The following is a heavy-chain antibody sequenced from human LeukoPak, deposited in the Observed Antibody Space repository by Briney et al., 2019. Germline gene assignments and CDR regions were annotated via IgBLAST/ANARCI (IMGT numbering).Heavy chain of an antibody. D-gene: IGHD1-26*01. V-gene: IGHV3-66*01. CDR2: IYSGGST. CDR1: GFTVSSHY. J-gene: IGHJ4*02. CDR3: ARGATYAYYQDY. Sequence: GGSLRLSCAASGFTVSSHYMSWVRQAPGKGLEWVSVIYSGGSTYYADSVKGRFTISRDNAKNTLYLQMNSLRAEDTAVYYCARGATYAYYQDYWGQGTLVTVSS.